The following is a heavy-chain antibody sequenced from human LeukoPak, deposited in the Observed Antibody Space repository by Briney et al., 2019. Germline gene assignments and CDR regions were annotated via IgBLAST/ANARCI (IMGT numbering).Heavy chain of an antibody. Sequence: GGSLRLSCAASGFTVSSNYMSWVRQAPGKGLEWVSVIYSGGSTYYADSVKGRFTISRDNSKNTLYLQMNSLRAEDTAVYYCTRHEGNNPKMFDYWGQGTLVTVSS. CDR1: GFTVSSNY. V-gene: IGHV3-66*04. D-gene: IGHD1/OR15-1a*01. CDR2: IYSGGST. CDR3: TRHEGNNPKMFDY. J-gene: IGHJ4*02.